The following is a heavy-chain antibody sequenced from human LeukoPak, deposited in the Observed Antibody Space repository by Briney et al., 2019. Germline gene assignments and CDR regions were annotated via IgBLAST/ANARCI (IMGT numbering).Heavy chain of an antibody. V-gene: IGHV3-21*01. CDR2: ISSSSSYI. Sequence: GGSLRLSCAASGFTFSSYSMNWVRQAPGKGLEWVSSISSSSSYIYYADSVKGRFTISRDNAKNSLYLQMNSLRAEDTAVYYCARDGGTADPYFDYFGRGTRVTVSS. J-gene: IGHJ4*02. D-gene: IGHD2-15*01. CDR3: ARDGGTADPYFDY. CDR1: GFTFSSYS.